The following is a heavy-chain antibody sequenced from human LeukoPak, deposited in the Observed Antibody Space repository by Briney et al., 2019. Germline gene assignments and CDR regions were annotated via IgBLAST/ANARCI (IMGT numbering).Heavy chain of an antibody. CDR3: AKDPYYDGSGYYYY. CDR1: GFAFSHFG. V-gene: IGHV3-33*06. Sequence: GRPLRLSCAASGFAFSHFGMHWVRQAPGKGLEGVAKIWFDGTNKHYADSVKGRFTISRDNSKNTLFLQINSLRAEDTGVYYCAKDPYYDGSGYYYYWGQGTLVTVSS. J-gene: IGHJ4*02. D-gene: IGHD3-22*01. CDR2: IWFDGTNK.